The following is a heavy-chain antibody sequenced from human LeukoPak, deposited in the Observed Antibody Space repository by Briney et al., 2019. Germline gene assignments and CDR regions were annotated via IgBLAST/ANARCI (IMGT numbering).Heavy chain of an antibody. CDR1: GYTFTDYY. CDR2: INPNSGGT. Sequence: ASVKVSCKASGYTFTDYYMHWVRQAPGQGLEWMGWINPNSGGTNYAQKFQGRVTMTRDTSISTAYMELSRLRSDDTAVYYCARDKTMVRGVIITSWFDPWGQGTLVTVSS. CDR3: ARDKTMVRGVIITSWFDP. J-gene: IGHJ5*02. D-gene: IGHD3-10*01. V-gene: IGHV1-2*02.